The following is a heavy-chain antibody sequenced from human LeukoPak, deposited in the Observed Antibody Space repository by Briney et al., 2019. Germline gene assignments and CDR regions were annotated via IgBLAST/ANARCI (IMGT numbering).Heavy chain of an antibody. J-gene: IGHJ6*03. CDR2: IYYRGST. CDR1: GGSISSSSYY. Sequence: SETLSLTCTASGGSISSSSYYWGWIRQPPGKGLEWIGSIYYRGSTYYNPSLKSRVTISVDTSKNQFSLMLSSVTAADTAVYYCARSDSYYYYMHVWGKGTTVTISS. CDR3: ARSDSYYYYMHV. V-gene: IGHV4-39*01.